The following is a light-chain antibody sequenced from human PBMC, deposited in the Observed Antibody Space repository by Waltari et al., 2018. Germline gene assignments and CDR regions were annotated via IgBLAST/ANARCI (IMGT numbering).Light chain of an antibody. CDR3: SSYTSIKTPYVV. Sequence: QSALTQPASVSGSPGQSITISCTGTTRDVGRYNYVSWYQCHPGKAPELIIYEVTNRPSRVSDRFSGSKSGNTASLSISGLQPEDEADYYCSSYTSIKTPYVVFGGGTKVTVL. CDR1: TRDVGRYNY. V-gene: IGLV2-14*01. CDR2: EVT. J-gene: IGLJ2*01.